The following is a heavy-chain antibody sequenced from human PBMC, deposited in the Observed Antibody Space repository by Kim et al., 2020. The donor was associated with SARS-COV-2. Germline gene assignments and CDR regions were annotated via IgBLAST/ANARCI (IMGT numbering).Heavy chain of an antibody. J-gene: IGHJ4*02. V-gene: IGHV4-59*01. D-gene: IGHD3-10*01. CDR2: IYYSGST. Sequence: SETLSLTCTVSGGSISTYYWTWIRQPPGKGLEWIGYIYYSGSTNYNPSLKSRVTISVDTSQNQFSLKLTSVTAADTAVYYCARGIRGGDFDYWGQGTLVTVSS. CDR1: GGSISTYY. CDR3: ARGIRGGDFDY.